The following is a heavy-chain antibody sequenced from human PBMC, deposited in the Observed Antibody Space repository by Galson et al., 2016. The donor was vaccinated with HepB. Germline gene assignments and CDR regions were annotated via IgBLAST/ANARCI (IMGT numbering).Heavy chain of an antibody. D-gene: IGHD1-26*01. CDR1: GFTFSNYG. V-gene: IGHV3-23*01. CDR3: VQGSTAPAV. Sequence: SLRLSCAASGFTFSNYGMTWVRQAPGKGLEVVSNISRSGDSTDYADSVKGRFTISRDNSKNTLSLQMNSLTADDTAIYYCVQGSTAPAVWGKGTTVTVSS. J-gene: IGHJ6*04. CDR2: ISRSGDST.